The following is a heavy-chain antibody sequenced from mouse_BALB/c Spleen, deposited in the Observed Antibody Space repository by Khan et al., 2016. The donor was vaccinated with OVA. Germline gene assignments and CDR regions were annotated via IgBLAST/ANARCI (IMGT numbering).Heavy chain of an antibody. CDR1: GYTFTNYG. Sequence: QVQLQQSGPELKKPGETVKISCKASGYTFTNYGMNWVKQAPGKGLKWMGWINTYTGEPTYADDFKGRFAFSLETSANTAYLQINNLKNEDTTTYFWARPPYFSYVMDYWGQGTSVTVSS. CDR3: ARPPYFSYVMDY. J-gene: IGHJ4*01. V-gene: IGHV9-3-1*01. CDR2: INTYTGEP. D-gene: IGHD2-10*01.